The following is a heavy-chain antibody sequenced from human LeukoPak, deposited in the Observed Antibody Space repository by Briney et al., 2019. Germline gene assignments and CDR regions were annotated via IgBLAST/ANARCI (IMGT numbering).Heavy chain of an antibody. J-gene: IGHJ4*02. CDR1: GLIFSDYT. D-gene: IGHD1-26*01. CDR2: ISGSSSYI. CDR3: ARDLLGWELHYFDY. Sequence: GSLRLSCVVSGLIFSDYTVDSPGKGLEWVSSISGSSSYIYYADSVKGRFSISRDNAKNSLYLQMNSLRAEDTAVYYCARDLLGWELHYFDYWGQGTLVTVSS. V-gene: IGHV3-21*01.